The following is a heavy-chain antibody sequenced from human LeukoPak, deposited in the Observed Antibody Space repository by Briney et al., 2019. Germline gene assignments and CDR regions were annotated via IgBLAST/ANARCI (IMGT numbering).Heavy chain of an antibody. J-gene: IGHJ4*02. D-gene: IGHD3-10*01. Sequence: PGGALSLSCAASGFTFSSYEMNWVRQAPGKGLEWVSYISSSGNGDTMYYADSVKGRFIISRDNAKNALYLQINSRRVEDTAVYYFARSGEYFAWFLDYGGEGTLLTVS. CDR2: ISSSGNGDTM. CDR1: GFTFSSYE. V-gene: IGHV3-48*03. CDR3: ARSGEYFAWFLDY.